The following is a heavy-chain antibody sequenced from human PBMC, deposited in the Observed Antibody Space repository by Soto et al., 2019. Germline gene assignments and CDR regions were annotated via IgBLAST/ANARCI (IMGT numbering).Heavy chain of an antibody. CDR2: ISANGAST. J-gene: IGHJ5*02. V-gene: IGHV3-23*01. CDR3: AKRGGGWSSLAS. Sequence: EVQLLESGGGLVQPGGSLRLSCAASGFTFSSYAMTWVRQAPGKGLEWVSAISANGASTYYADSVKGRFTISRDSSKNTRIRQMTSRGAGDRPVYYCAKRGGGWSSLASWGKGTLLTVSS. CDR1: GFTFSSYA. D-gene: IGHD6-19*01.